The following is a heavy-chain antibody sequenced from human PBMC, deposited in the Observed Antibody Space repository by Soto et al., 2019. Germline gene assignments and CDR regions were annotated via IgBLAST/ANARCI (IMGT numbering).Heavy chain of an antibody. J-gene: IGHJ6*02. Sequence: SVKVSCKASGGTFSSYAISWVRQAPGQGLEWMGGIIPIFGTANYAQKFQGRVTITADESTSTAYMELSSLRSEDTAVYYCASAKDGYCSGGSCSPPYYYYGMDVWG. D-gene: IGHD2-15*01. CDR3: ASAKDGYCSGGSCSPPYYYYGMDV. V-gene: IGHV1-69*13. CDR1: GGTFSSYA. CDR2: IIPIFGTA.